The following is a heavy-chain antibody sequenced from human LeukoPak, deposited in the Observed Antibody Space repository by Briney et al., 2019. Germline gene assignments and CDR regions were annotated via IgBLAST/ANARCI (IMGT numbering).Heavy chain of an antibody. CDR1: GGSISVYY. Sequence: PSETLSLTCTVSGGSISVYYWSWIRQPAGKGLEWLGRIYTTGSTNYNPSLRSRVTISVDTSKNQSSLKLSSVTAADTAVYYCARDYCGGDCYTSYHYYYMDVWGKGTTVTVSS. J-gene: IGHJ6*03. CDR3: ARDYCGGDCYTSYHYYYMDV. V-gene: IGHV4-4*07. CDR2: IYTTGST. D-gene: IGHD2-21*02.